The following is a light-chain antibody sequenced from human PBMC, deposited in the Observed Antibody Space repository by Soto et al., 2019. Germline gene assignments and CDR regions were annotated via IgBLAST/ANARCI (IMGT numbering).Light chain of an antibody. CDR2: GAS. V-gene: IGKV3-15*01. Sequence: EIVMSQSPATLSVSPGDSATLSCRASQSVRSNLAWYHQKPGQSPRLLIYGASTRATGVPVRFSGSGSGTEFTLTISSLQSEDFGIYYCQQYTDWPPFTFGPGTKVDIK. CDR1: QSVRSN. J-gene: IGKJ3*01. CDR3: QQYTDWPPFT.